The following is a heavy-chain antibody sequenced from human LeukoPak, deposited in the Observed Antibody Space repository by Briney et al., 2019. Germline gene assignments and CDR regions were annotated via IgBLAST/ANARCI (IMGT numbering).Heavy chain of an antibody. CDR2: INPNSGGT. J-gene: IGHJ4*02. Sequence: VASVKVSCKASGYTFTGYYMHWVRQAPGQGLEWMGWINPNSGGTNYAQKFQGRVTMTRDTSISTAYMELSRLRSDDTAVYYCARDPFLGLALFDHWGQGTLVTVSS. CDR3: ARDPFLGLALFDH. V-gene: IGHV1-2*02. CDR1: GYTFTGYY. D-gene: IGHD3-3*02.